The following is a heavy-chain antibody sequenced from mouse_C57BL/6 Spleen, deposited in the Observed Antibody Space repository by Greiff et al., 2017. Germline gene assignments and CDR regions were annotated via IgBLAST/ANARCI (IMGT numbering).Heavy chain of an antibody. D-gene: IGHD1-1*01. J-gene: IGHJ2*01. CDR3: ARMVTTVVAEAYYFDY. CDR1: GFSLSTFGMG. CDR2: IWWDDDT. V-gene: IGHV8-8*01. Sequence: QVTLKESGPGILQPSQTLSLPCSFSGFSLSTFGMGVGWIRQPSGKGLEWLAHIWWDDDTYYNPALKGRLTISTDTSKNQVILKIANVDTADTATYCGARMVTTVVAEAYYFDYWGQGTTLTVSS.